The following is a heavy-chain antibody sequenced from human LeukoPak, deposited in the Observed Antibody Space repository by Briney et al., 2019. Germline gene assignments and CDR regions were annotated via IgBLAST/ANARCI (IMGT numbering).Heavy chain of an antibody. Sequence: GGSLRLSCAASGFTFSSYAMSWVRQAPGKGLEWVSAISGSGGSTYYADSVKGRLTISRDNSKNTLYLQMNSLRAEDTAVYYCAKGLSTNYYYGMDVWGQGTTVTVSS. D-gene: IGHD2-2*01. CDR3: AKGLSTNYYYGMDV. V-gene: IGHV3-23*01. CDR2: ISGSGGST. CDR1: GFTFSSYA. J-gene: IGHJ6*02.